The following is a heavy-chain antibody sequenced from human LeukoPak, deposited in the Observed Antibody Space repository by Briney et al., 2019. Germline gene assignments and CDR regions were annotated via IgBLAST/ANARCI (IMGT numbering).Heavy chain of an antibody. CDR1: GFTFDDYA. CDR3: AKGYGDYALDWVDY. D-gene: IGHD4-17*01. J-gene: IGHJ4*02. V-gene: IGHV3-9*01. CDR2: ISWNSASI. Sequence: GRSLRLSCAASGFTFDDYAMHWVRQAPGKGLEWVSGISWNSASIGYVDSVKGRFTISRDNAKNSLYMQMNSLRPEDTALYYCAKGYGDYALDWVDYWGQGTLVTVSS.